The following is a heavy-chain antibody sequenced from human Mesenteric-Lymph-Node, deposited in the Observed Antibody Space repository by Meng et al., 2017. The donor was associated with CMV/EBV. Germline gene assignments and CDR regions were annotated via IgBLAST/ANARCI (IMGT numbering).Heavy chain of an antibody. CDR3: ARQNGVFDY. CDR1: GGSISSYY. Sequence: GSLRLSCTVSGGSISSYYWSWIRQPPGKGLEWIGSIYYSGSTYYNPSLKSRVTISVDTSKNQFSLKLSSVTAADTAVYYCARQNGVFDYWGQGTLVTVSS. V-gene: IGHV4-59*05. CDR2: IYYSGST. D-gene: IGHD1-1*01. J-gene: IGHJ4*02.